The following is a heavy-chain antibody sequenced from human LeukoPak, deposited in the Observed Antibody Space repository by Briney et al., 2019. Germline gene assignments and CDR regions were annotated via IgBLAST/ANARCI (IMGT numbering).Heavy chain of an antibody. J-gene: IGHJ4*02. D-gene: IGHD3-10*01. Sequence: NPGGSLRLSCAASGFTFSSYSMNWVRQAPGKGLEWVSSISSSSSYIYYADSVKGRFTISRDNAKNSLYLQMNSLRAEDTAVYYCAKDHYYGSGSLDYWGQGTLVTVSS. V-gene: IGHV3-21*01. CDR3: AKDHYYGSGSLDY. CDR2: ISSSSSYI. CDR1: GFTFSSYS.